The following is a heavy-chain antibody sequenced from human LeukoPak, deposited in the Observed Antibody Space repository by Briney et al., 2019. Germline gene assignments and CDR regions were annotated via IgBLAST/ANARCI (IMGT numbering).Heavy chain of an antibody. Sequence: SETLSLTCTVSGGSISSGGYYWGWIRQHPGKGLEWIGYIYYTGSTDYNPSLKSRVTISIDTSEDHFSLKLRSVTAADTAVYYCARDGAYGDYVPFDYWGQGTLVTVSS. D-gene: IGHD4-17*01. J-gene: IGHJ4*02. CDR3: ARDGAYGDYVPFDY. CDR1: GGSISSGGYY. V-gene: IGHV4-31*03. CDR2: IYYTGST.